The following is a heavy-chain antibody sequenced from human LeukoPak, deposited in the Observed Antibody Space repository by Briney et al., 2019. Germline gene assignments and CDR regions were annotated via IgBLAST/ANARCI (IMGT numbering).Heavy chain of an antibody. J-gene: IGHJ4*02. V-gene: IGHV4-4*07. CDR3: ARDGGSGWYDY. CDR2: MHPSGST. Sequence: SETLSLTCTVSGGSINSYYWSWIRQPAEKGLEWIGRMHPSGSTNYNPSLKSRLTVSLDTSKNQFSLKLTSVTAADTAIYYCARDGGSGWYDYWGQGTLVTVSS. D-gene: IGHD6-19*01. CDR1: GGSINSYY.